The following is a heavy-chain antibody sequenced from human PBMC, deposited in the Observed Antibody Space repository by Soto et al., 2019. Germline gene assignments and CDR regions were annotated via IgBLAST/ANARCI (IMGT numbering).Heavy chain of an antibody. Sequence: QVQLQQWGAGLLKPSETLSLTCAVYGGSFSGYYWTWIRQPPGTGLEWIGEINHSGSTNYNPSLKSRVTISVDTSKNPFSLKLTSVTAAEPAVYYCARDKITGLFDYWGQGTLVTVSS. CDR3: ARDKITGLFDY. CDR1: GGSFSGYY. CDR2: INHSGST. D-gene: IGHD2-8*02. J-gene: IGHJ4*02. V-gene: IGHV4-34*01.